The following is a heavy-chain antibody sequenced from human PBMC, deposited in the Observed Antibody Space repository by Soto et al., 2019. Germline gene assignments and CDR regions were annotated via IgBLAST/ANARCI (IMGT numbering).Heavy chain of an antibody. D-gene: IGHD2-15*01. Sequence: SETLSLTCTVSGGSISSSSYYWGWIRQSPGKGLEWIGSIYYSGSTYYNPSLKSRVTISVDTSKNQFSLKLSSVTAADTAVYYCASEQVVAATLGSVYWGQGTLVTVSS. J-gene: IGHJ4*02. CDR1: GGSISSSSYY. CDR3: ASEQVVAATLGSVY. V-gene: IGHV4-39*01. CDR2: IYYSGST.